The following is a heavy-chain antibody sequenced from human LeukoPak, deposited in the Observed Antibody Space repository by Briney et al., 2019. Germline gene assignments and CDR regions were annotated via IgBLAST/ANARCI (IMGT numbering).Heavy chain of an antibody. D-gene: IGHD2-2*01. CDR3: ARAGLAVVPGGHAFDI. V-gene: IGHV3-30*04. CDR2: ISYDGSNK. J-gene: IGHJ3*02. CDR1: GCTFSSYA. Sequence: GGSLRFSCAASGCTFSSYAMHWVRQAPGKGLEWVAVISYDGSNKYYADSVKGRFTISRDNSKNTLYLQMNSLRAEDTAVYYCARAGLAVVPGGHAFDIWGQGTMVTVSS.